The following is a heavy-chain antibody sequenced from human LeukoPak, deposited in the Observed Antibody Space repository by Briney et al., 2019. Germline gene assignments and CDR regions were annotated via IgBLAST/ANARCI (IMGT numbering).Heavy chain of an antibody. CDR3: ARDVGKWEPQDF. CDR1: GFTFSDYY. J-gene: IGHJ4*02. V-gene: IGHV3-7*01. Sequence: PGGSLRLSCAASGFTFSDYYMSWIRQAPGKGLEWLANIKQDGSERYFLGSVTGRFIISRDNAKNSLYLQMNSLRDEDTAIYFCARDVGKWEPQDFWGQGTLVTVSS. D-gene: IGHD1-26*01. CDR2: IKQDGSER.